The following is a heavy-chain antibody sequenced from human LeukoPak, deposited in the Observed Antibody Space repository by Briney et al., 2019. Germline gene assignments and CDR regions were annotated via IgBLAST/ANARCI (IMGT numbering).Heavy chain of an antibody. V-gene: IGHV4-34*01. CDR3: ARQTGSGLFILP. D-gene: IGHD3/OR15-3a*01. CDR2: INHSGST. J-gene: IGHJ4*02. CDR1: GVSFSGYY. Sequence: SETLSLTCAVYGVSFSGYYWSWIRQPPGKGLEWIGEINHSGSTNYNPSLKSRVTISVDTSKNQFSLKLTSVTAADTAVYYCARQTGSGLFILPGGQGTLVTVSS.